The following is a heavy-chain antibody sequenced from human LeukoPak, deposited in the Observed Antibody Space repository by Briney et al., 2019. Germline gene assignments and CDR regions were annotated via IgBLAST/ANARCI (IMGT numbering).Heavy chain of an antibody. V-gene: IGHV1-2*02. CDR1: GYTFTGYY. D-gene: IGHD2-2*01. Sequence: ASVRVSCKASGYTFTGYYMHWVRQAPGQGLEWMGWINPNSGGTNYAQKFQGRVTMTRDTSISTAYMELGRLRSDDTAVYYCARGLTYCSSTSCYYYNWFDPWGQGTLVTVSS. CDR2: INPNSGGT. J-gene: IGHJ5*02. CDR3: ARGLTYCSSTSCYYYNWFDP.